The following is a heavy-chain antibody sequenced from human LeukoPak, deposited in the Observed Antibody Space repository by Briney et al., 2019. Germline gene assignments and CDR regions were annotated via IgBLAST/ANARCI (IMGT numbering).Heavy chain of an antibody. Sequence: GASVKVSCKASGYTFTSYYMHWVRQAPGQGLEWMGIINPSGGSTSYAQKFQGRVTMTRDTSTSTVYMELSSLRSEDTAVYYCARGRLWFGEVDSPSLTPFDYWGQGTLVTVSS. CDR2: INPSGGST. V-gene: IGHV1-46*01. CDR3: ARGRLWFGEVDSPSLTPFDY. D-gene: IGHD3-10*01. J-gene: IGHJ4*02. CDR1: GYTFTSYY.